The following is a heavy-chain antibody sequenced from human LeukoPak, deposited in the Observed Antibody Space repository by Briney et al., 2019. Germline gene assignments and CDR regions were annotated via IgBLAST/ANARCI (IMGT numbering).Heavy chain of an antibody. J-gene: IGHJ4*02. V-gene: IGHV4-31*03. CDR3: AREYDFWSGYWDY. CDR1: GGSISSGGYY. Sequence: TSQTLSLTCTVSGGSISSGGYYWSWIRQHPGKGLEWIGYIYYSGSTYYNPSLKSRVTISVDTSKNQFSLKLSSVTAADTAVYYCAREYDFWSGYWDYWGQGTLVTVSS. D-gene: IGHD3-3*01. CDR2: IYYSGST.